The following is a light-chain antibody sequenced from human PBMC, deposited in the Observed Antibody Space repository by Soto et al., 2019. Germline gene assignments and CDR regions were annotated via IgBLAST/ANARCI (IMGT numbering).Light chain of an antibody. CDR3: GAWDDTLNVLV. CDR1: SSNIGSKS. J-gene: IGLJ2*01. Sequence: VVTQPPSVSGTPGQTVTISCSGSSSNIGSKSVQWYQQLPETAPKLLIYSNNQRPSGVPDRFSGSKSGTSASLAISGLQSEDEAHYYCGAWDDTLNVLVFGGGTKLTVL. CDR2: SNN. V-gene: IGLV1-44*01.